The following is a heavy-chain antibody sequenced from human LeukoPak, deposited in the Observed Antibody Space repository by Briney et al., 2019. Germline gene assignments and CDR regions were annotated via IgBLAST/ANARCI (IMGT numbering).Heavy chain of an antibody. CDR1: GYAFTSYG. Sequence: GASVKVSCKASGYAFTSYGISWVRQAPGQGLEWMGWISAYNGNTNYAQKLQGRVTMTTDTSTSTAYMELRSLRSDDTAVYYCARDPAYCGGDCYVSFSNWGQGTLVTVSS. V-gene: IGHV1-18*01. CDR2: ISAYNGNT. CDR3: ARDPAYCGGDCYVSFSN. J-gene: IGHJ4*02. D-gene: IGHD2-21*02.